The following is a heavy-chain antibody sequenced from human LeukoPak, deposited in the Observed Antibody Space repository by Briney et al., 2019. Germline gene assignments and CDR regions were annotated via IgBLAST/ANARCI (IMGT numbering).Heavy chain of an antibody. D-gene: IGHD6-13*01. Sequence: GGSLRLSCAASGFTFSSYAMSWVRQAPGKGLEWVANIKQDGSEKHYVDSVKGRFTISRDNAKNSLYLQMNSLRAEDTAVYYCARDLWRSAAAGLFGYWGQGTLVTVSS. CDR1: GFTFSSYA. V-gene: IGHV3-7*01. J-gene: IGHJ4*02. CDR2: IKQDGSEK. CDR3: ARDLWRSAAAGLFGY.